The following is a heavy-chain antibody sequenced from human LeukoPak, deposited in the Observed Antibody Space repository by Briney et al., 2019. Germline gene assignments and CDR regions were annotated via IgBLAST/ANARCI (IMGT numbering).Heavy chain of an antibody. D-gene: IGHD3-10*01. CDR1: GFTFSSYS. V-gene: IGHV3-21*01. Sequence: PGGSLRLSCAASGFTFSSYSMNWIRQAPGKGLEWVSSISSSSSYIYYADSVKGRFTISRDNAKNSLHLQMNSLRAEDTAVYYCARDAQLFHSVLAYYGPKTEGGWFDPWGQGTLVTVSS. CDR3: ARDAQLFHSVLAYYGPKTEGGWFDP. J-gene: IGHJ5*02. CDR2: ISSSSSYI.